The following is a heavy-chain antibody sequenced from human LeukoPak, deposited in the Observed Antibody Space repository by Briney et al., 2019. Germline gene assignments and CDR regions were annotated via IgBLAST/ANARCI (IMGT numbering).Heavy chain of an antibody. CDR2: INPNSGDT. J-gene: IGHJ4*02. V-gene: IGHV1-2*02. D-gene: IGHD3-10*01. Sequence: ASVKVSCKASGYTFTAYYMHRVRQAPGQGLEWMGWINPNSGDTNSSQKLQDRVTLTRDTSISTAYMELSSLTSDDTAVYYCARAYGSGTSYHPDYWGQGTLVTVSS. CDR1: GYTFTAYY. CDR3: ARAYGSGTSYHPDY.